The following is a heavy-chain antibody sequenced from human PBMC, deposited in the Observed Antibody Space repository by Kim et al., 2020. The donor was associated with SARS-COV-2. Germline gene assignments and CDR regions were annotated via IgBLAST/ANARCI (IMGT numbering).Heavy chain of an antibody. Sequence: GGSLRLSCAGSGFTFEDYTMHWVRQRPGKGLEWLSLISWDAGFTQYTDSVRGRFTISRDNSKNSVHLEMGSVRIEDSALYFCAISRGFGDELVHWGQGTLVTVSS. CDR2: ISWDAGFT. CDR3: AISRGFGDELVH. J-gene: IGHJ4*02. D-gene: IGHD3-10*01. CDR1: GFTFEDYT. V-gene: IGHV3-43*01.